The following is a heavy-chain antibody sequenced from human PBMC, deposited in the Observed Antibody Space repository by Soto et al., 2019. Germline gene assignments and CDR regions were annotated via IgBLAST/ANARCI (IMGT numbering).Heavy chain of an antibody. Sequence: VASVKVSCKASGYTFTTNGISWVRQAPGQGLEWMGWINTRNSNTAYAQKFQDRVTITTDTSTSTAYMELRSLRYDDTAVYYCARADSSSSTSPFFDYWGQGTLVTVSS. CDR1: GYTFTTNG. V-gene: IGHV1-18*01. D-gene: IGHD6-6*01. CDR3: ARADSSSSTSPFFDY. J-gene: IGHJ4*02. CDR2: INTRNSNT.